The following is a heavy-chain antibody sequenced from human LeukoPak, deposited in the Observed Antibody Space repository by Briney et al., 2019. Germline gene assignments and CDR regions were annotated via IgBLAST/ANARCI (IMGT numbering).Heavy chain of an antibody. J-gene: IGHJ3*02. Sequence: PGRSLRLSCAASGFTFSSYAMHWVRQAPGKGLEWVAVISYDGSNKYNTDFVKGRFTISRDNSKNTLYPQMNSLRAEDTAVYYCARDSRDAFDIWGQGTMVTVSS. CDR2: ISYDGSNK. CDR1: GFTFSSYA. CDR3: ARDSRDAFDI. V-gene: IGHV3-30*04. D-gene: IGHD2-2*01.